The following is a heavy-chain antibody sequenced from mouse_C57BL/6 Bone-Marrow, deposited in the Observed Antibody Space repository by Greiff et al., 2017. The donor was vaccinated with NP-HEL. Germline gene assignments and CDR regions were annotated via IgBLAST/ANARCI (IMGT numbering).Heavy chain of an antibody. CDR1: GYAFSSYW. CDR2: IYPGDGDT. V-gene: IGHV1-80*01. D-gene: IGHD1-1*02. CDR3: AREGLWPFDY. Sequence: VKLQESGAELVKPGASVKISCKASGYAFSSYWMNWVKQRPGKGLEWIGQIYPGDGDTNYNGKFKGKATLTADKSSSTAYMQLSSLTSEDSAVYFCAREGLWPFDYWGQGTTLTVSS. J-gene: IGHJ2*01.